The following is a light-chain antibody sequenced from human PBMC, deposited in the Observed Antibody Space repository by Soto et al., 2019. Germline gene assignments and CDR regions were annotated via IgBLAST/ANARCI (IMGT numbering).Light chain of an antibody. Sequence: EIVLTQSPATLSLSPGERATLSCRASQSVSNSLAWYQQKPGQAPRLLIYDASTRATGFPARFSGSRSGADFTLTISSLEPEDFALYSCQQRYNWPLTFGGGTKVEIK. V-gene: IGKV3-11*01. CDR1: QSVSNS. CDR2: DAS. CDR3: QQRYNWPLT. J-gene: IGKJ4*01.